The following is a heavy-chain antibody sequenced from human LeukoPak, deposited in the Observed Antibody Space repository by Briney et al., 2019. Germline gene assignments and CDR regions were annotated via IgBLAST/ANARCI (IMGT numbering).Heavy chain of an antibody. J-gene: IGHJ6*02. Sequence: PGRSLRLSCAASGFTFSSYGMHWVRQAPGKGLEWVAVISYDGSNKYYADSVKGRFTISRDNSKNTLYLQMNSLRAEDTAVYYCAKANDYGDYWDRYGMDVWGQGTTVTVSS. V-gene: IGHV3-30*18. D-gene: IGHD4-17*01. CDR1: GFTFSSYG. CDR3: AKANDYGDYWDRYGMDV. CDR2: ISYDGSNK.